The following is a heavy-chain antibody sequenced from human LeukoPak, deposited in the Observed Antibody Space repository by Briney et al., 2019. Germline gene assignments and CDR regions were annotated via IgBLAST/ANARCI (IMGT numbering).Heavy chain of an antibody. CDR3: ASEKNYGDKYFDS. CDR2: INRGDGIT. J-gene: IGHJ4*02. D-gene: IGHD4-17*01. Sequence: GASVKVSCRASGDTFSIYYIHWVRQAPGQGLEWMGIINRGDGITGYEQKFQGRLTLTRDTSTSTVYMELSSPRSEDTATYYCASEKNYGDKYFDSWGQGTEVSVSS. CDR1: GDTFSIYY. V-gene: IGHV1-46*01.